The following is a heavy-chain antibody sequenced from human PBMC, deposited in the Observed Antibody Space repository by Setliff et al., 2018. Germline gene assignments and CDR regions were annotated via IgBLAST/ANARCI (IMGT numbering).Heavy chain of an antibody. J-gene: IGHJ4*02. V-gene: IGHV3-30*02. CDR1: GFMFSRYA. CDR3: AKDGGYWSGYADY. Sequence: GGSLRLSCAASGFMFSRYAMSWVRQAPGRGLEWVAFIRYDGSEKSYADSVKGRFTIARDDSKNMVYLEMNNLKTDDTAVYYCAKDGGYWSGYADYWGQGTLVTVSS. CDR2: IRYDGSEK. D-gene: IGHD6-13*01.